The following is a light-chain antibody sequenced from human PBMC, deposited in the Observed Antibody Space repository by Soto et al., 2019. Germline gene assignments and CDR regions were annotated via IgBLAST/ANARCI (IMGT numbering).Light chain of an antibody. V-gene: IGKV3-15*01. CDR3: QQHNSCPLT. CDR2: GGL. Sequence: IVLTQSPGPLSASPGEMVILSCRASQTLRNKLAWYQQKPGQAPRLLIYGGLTRASGIPARFSGSGSRTAFTITINTLQSEDFALHYCQQHNSCPLTFGPGTKLDLK. J-gene: IGKJ3*01. CDR1: QTLRNK.